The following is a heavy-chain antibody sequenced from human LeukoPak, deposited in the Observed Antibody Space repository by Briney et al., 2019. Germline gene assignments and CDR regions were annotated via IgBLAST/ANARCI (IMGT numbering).Heavy chain of an antibody. Sequence: GGSLRLSCAASGFTFDDYAMHWVRQAPGKGLEWVSGISWNSGSIGYADSVKGRFTISRDNSKNTLYLQMNSLRAEDTAVYYCARALLWFGEGDWFDPWGQGTLVTVSS. V-gene: IGHV3-9*01. J-gene: IGHJ5*02. CDR3: ARALLWFGEGDWFDP. CDR2: ISWNSGSI. D-gene: IGHD3-10*01. CDR1: GFTFDDYA.